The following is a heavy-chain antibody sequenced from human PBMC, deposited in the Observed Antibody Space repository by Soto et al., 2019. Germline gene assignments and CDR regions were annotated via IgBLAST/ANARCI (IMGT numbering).Heavy chain of an antibody. Sequence: QAQLVQCGSDVKKPGASVKVSCKASGYCSSSYGISWVRQAPGQGLEWLGWISPYNDDTKYAQNLQGRVSMTTDTSTRTAYMHMRSLRSDDTAVYYCARGGYYDSSGSRNYHYYGMDVWGQGTTVTVSS. CDR3: ARGGYYDSSGSRNYHYYGMDV. CDR2: ISPYNDDT. CDR1: GYCSSSYG. V-gene: IGHV1-18*01. D-gene: IGHD3-22*01. J-gene: IGHJ6*02.